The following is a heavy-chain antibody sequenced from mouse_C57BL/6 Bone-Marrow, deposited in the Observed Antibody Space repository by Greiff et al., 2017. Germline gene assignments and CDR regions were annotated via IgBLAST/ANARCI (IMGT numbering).Heavy chain of an antibody. CDR1: GYTFTDYW. V-gene: IGHV1-19*01. Sequence: EVQLQESGPVLVKPGASVKMSCKASGYTFTDYWMHWVKQSHGKSLEWIGVINPYNGGTSYNQKFKGKATLTVDKSSSTAYMELNSLTSEDSAVYYCARGGTTYWYFDVWGTGTTVTVSS. CDR3: ARGGTTYWYFDV. CDR2: INPYNGGT. J-gene: IGHJ1*03. D-gene: IGHD2-12*01.